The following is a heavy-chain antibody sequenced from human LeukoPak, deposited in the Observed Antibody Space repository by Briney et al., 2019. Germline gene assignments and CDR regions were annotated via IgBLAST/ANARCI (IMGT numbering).Heavy chain of an antibody. CDR1: GGSFSGYY. V-gene: IGHV4-34*01. J-gene: IGHJ3*02. D-gene: IGHD4-17*01. Sequence: PSETLSLTCAVYGGSFSGYYWSWIRQPPGKGLEWIGYIYHSGSTYYNPSLKSRVTISVDRSKNQFSLKLSSVTAADTAVYYCARAPGYGDYYAFDIWGQGTMVTVSS. CDR2: IYHSGST. CDR3: ARAPGYGDYYAFDI.